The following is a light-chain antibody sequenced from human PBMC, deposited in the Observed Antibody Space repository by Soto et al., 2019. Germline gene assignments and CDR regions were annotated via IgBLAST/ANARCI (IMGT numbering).Light chain of an antibody. Sequence: EIVMPQSPATLSVSPGERATLSCRASQSVNHNLAWYQQKPGQAPRLLFYGASFRATGVPARFSGSGSGTDFTLTISSLQSEDFAIYFCQQSNNWPYTFGQGTKLEIK. CDR1: QSVNHN. CDR2: GAS. J-gene: IGKJ2*01. V-gene: IGKV3-15*01. CDR3: QQSNNWPYT.